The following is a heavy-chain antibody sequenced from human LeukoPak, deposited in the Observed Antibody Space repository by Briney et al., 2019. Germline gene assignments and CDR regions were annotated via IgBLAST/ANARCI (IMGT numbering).Heavy chain of an antibody. V-gene: IGHV3-48*01. CDR2: INTGGRTM. J-gene: IGHJ5*02. CDR3: ARGPPLFGP. CDR1: GFTFTSYD. Sequence: PGGSLRLSCAASGFTFTSYDMNWVRQAPGKGLEWVSYINTGGRTMYYADSVKGRFTISRDNAKNSLYLQMNSLRAEDTAVYYCARGPPLFGPWGQGTLVTVSS.